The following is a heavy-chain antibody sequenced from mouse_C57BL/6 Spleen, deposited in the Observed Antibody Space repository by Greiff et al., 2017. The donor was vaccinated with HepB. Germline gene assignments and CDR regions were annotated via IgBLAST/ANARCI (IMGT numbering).Heavy chain of an antibody. J-gene: IGHJ4*01. CDR3: ARGDYYDGSSYCQALDY. Sequence: QVQLQQPGAELVMPGASVKLSCKASGYTFTSYWMHWVKQRPGQGLEWIGEIDPSDSFTNYNQKFKGKSTLTVAKSSSTAYMQLSSLTSEATAVYYCARGDYYDGSSYCQALDYWGQGTSVTVSS. D-gene: IGHD1-1*01. V-gene: IGHV1-69*01. CDR2: IDPSDSFT. CDR1: GYTFTSYW.